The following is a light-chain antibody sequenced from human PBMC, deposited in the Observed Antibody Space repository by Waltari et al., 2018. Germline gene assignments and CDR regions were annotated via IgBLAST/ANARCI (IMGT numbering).Light chain of an antibody. CDR2: RND. CDR3: STWDDSLSSPV. J-gene: IGLJ3*02. CDR1: SSDIGTNY. V-gene: IGLV1-47*01. Sequence: ISCSGSSSDIGTNYVYWYRQVPGTAPRLIMYRNDQRPIGVPVRFSASKSGTSASLVISGLRSEDEAAYYCSTWDDSLSSPVFGGGTKLTVL.